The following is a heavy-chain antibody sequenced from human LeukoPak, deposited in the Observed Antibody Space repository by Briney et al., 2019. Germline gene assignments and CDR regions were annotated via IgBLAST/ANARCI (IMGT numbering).Heavy chain of an antibody. CDR1: GGSISSYY. CDR2: IYYSGST. CDR3: ARVRIGFDY. V-gene: IGHV4-59*01. D-gene: IGHD2-15*01. Sequence: PSETLSLACTVSGGSISSYYWSWIRHPPGKGLEWIGYIYYSGSTNYNPSLKSRVTISVDTSKNQSSLKLSSVTAADTAVYYCARVRIGFDYWGQGTLVTVSS. J-gene: IGHJ4*02.